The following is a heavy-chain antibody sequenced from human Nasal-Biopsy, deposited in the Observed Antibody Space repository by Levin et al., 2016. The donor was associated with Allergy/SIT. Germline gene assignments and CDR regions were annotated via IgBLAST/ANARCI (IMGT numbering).Heavy chain of an antibody. D-gene: IGHD6-13*01. V-gene: IGHV4-59*01. Sequence: SETLSLTCTVSGDSIRSGYWNWIRQPPGKGLEWLGYVHHSGTTYYSPSLNRRLTMSVDTSRNQISLRLTSVTAADTAMYYCARDMRSGSWYVRGTSTFDIWGQGTMVTVSS. J-gene: IGHJ3*02. CDR1: GDSIRSGY. CDR2: VHHSGTT. CDR3: ARDMRSGSWYVRGTSTFDI.